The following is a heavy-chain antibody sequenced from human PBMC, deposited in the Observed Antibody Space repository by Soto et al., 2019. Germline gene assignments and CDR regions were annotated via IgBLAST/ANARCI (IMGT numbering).Heavy chain of an antibody. V-gene: IGHV3-30*18. Sequence: GSPRLSCAASGFTFSSYGMHWVRQAPGKGLEWVAVISYDGSNKYYADSVKGRFTISRDNSKNTLYLQMNSLRAEDTAVYYCAKDPRISSSGYYWGQGTLVTVSS. CDR3: AKDPRISSSGYY. D-gene: IGHD6-6*01. J-gene: IGHJ4*02. CDR1: GFTFSSYG. CDR2: ISYDGSNK.